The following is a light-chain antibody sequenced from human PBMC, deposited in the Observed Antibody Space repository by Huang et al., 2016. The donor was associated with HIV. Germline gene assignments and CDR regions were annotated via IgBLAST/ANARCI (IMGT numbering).Light chain of an antibody. CDR3: QQYNNWPRT. V-gene: IGKV3-15*01. Sequence: EIVMTQSPATLSVSPGDRATLPGRASQSVSSNLAWYKQKPGQAPRLLIYAASTRATGIPARFSGSGSGTEFTLTISSLQSEDFAVYYCQQYNNWPRTFGQGTKVEIK. CDR1: QSVSSN. CDR2: AAS. J-gene: IGKJ1*01.